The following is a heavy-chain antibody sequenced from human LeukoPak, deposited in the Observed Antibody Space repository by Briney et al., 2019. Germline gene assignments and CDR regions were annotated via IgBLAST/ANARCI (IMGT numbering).Heavy chain of an antibody. J-gene: IGHJ6*03. D-gene: IGHD3-10*01. Sequence: ASVKVSCKASGYTFTNYGINWVRQAPGQGLEWMGIINPSGGSTSYAQKFQGRVTMTRDTSTSTVYMELSSLRSEDTAVYYCARVFDSGSQAYFYYMDVWGKGTTVTIFS. CDR3: ARVFDSGSQAYFYYMDV. V-gene: IGHV1-46*01. CDR1: GYTFTNYG. CDR2: INPSGGST.